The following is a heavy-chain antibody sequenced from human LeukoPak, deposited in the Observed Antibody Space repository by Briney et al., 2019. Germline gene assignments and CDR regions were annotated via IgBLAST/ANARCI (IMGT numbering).Heavy chain of an antibody. J-gene: IGHJ6*03. V-gene: IGHV4-4*09. D-gene: IGHD6-6*01. CDR1: GGSISSYY. Sequence: SETLSLTCTVSGGSISSYYWSWIRQPPGKGLEWIGYIYTSGSTNYNPSLKSRVTISVDTSKNQFSLKLSSVTAADTAVYYCARQGVSIAARPGYYYYYYYYMDVWGKGTTVTVSS. CDR2: IYTSGST. CDR3: ARQGVSIAARPGYYYYYYYYMDV.